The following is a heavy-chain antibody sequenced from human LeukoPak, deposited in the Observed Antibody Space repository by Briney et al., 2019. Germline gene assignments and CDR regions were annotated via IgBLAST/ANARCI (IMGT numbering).Heavy chain of an antibody. CDR1: GFTVSSNY. D-gene: IGHD1-26*01. Sequence: PGGSLRLSCAASGFTVSSNYMSWVRQAPGKGLEWVSGISLSGGSTHYADSVKGRFTISRDNSKNTLYLQMSSLRAEDTAIYYCAKDLPPHSGSYGRCAFDIWGQGTMVTVSS. J-gene: IGHJ3*02. V-gene: IGHV3-23*01. CDR3: AKDLPPHSGSYGRCAFDI. CDR2: ISLSGGST.